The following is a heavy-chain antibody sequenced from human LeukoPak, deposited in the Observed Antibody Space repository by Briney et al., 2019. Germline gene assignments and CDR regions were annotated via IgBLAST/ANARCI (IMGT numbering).Heavy chain of an antibody. CDR2: VDHRGGS. V-gene: IGHV4-34*01. J-gene: IGHJ6*03. D-gene: IGHD2-15*01. Sequence: SETLSLTCEVSVEHFNAHFWSWVRQSPGKGLEWSGEVDHRGGSNINPSFKSRVTISVDMSKNQFSLRLTSVTAEDTALYYCAGRTPHFYYYMDVWDKGATVTVSS. CDR3: AGRTPHFYYYMDV. CDR1: VEHFNAHF.